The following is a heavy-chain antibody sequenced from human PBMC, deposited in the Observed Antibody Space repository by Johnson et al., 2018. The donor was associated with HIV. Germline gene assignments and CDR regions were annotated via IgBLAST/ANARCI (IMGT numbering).Heavy chain of an antibody. V-gene: IGHV3-66*01. D-gene: IGHD3-10*01. CDR2: IYSGGST. Sequence: EVQLVESGGGVVQPGRSLRLSCAASGFTFSSYAMHWVRQTPGKGLEWVAVIYSGGSTYYADSVKGRFTISRDNSKNTLYLQMNSLRAEDTAVYYCARDFSVRAFDIWGQGTMVTVSS. CDR1: GFTFSSYA. J-gene: IGHJ3*02. CDR3: ARDFSVRAFDI.